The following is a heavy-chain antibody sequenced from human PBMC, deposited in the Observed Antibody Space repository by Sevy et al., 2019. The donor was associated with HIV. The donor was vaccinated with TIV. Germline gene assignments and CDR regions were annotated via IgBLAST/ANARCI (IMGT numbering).Heavy chain of an antibody. CDR3: VRDNLGYTYGYASV. Sequence: GESLKISCATSGFTFSNYWMHWVRLLPGKGLEWVSRITRDGSSTSYADSVKGRFTISRDNAKNTLHLQIISLRAEDSALYYCVRDNLGYTYGYASVWGQGSLVTVSS. J-gene: IGHJ4*02. CDR1: GFTFSNYW. V-gene: IGHV3-74*01. CDR2: ITRDGSST. D-gene: IGHD5-18*01.